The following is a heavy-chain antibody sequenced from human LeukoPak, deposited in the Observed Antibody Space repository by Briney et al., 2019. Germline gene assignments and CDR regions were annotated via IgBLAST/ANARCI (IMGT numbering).Heavy chain of an antibody. CDR2: IWYDGSNK. D-gene: IGHD7-27*01. V-gene: IGHV3-33*01. CDR3: ARDRDWGCSYCSY. J-gene: IGHJ4*02. CDR1: GFTFSSYG. Sequence: GRSLRLSCAASGFTFSSYGMHWVRQAPGKGLEWVAVIWYDGSNKYYADSVKGRFTISRDNSKNTLYLQMNSLRAEDTAVYYCARDRDWGCSYCSYWGQGTLVTVSS.